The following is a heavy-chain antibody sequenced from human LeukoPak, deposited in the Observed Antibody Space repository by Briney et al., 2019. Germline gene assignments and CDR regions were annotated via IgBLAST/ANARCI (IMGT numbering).Heavy chain of an antibody. V-gene: IGHV4-31*03. J-gene: IGHJ4*02. Sequence: SETLSLTCTVSGASFNSDDQYWNWIRPSPGQGLEWIGSIHPSGMLYNNPSLESRVTMSRDTSKIQFSLNLNSVTAADTAVYFCSRGLDSRKLGYWGQGILVTVSS. CDR1: GASFNSDDQY. CDR2: IHPSGML. CDR3: SRGLDSRKLGY. D-gene: IGHD3-22*01.